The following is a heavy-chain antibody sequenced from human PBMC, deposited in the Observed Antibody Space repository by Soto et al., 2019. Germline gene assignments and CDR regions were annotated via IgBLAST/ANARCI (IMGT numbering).Heavy chain of an antibody. J-gene: IGHJ4*02. CDR2: IRYDGSNK. CDR1: GFTFSSYV. Sequence: PGGSLRLSCAASGFTFSSYVMHWVRQAPGKGLEWVAVIRYDGSNKYYADSVKGRFTISRDNSKNTLYLQMNSLRDEDTAVYYCARYTSGWDFDYWGQGTMVTVSS. V-gene: IGHV3-33*01. CDR3: ARYTSGWDFDY. D-gene: IGHD6-19*01.